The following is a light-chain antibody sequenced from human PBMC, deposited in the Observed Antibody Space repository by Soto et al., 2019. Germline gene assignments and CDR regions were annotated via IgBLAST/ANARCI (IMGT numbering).Light chain of an antibody. J-gene: IGLJ2*01. CDR3: SSYSSSRDVL. V-gene: IGLV2-14*01. Sequence: QSALTQPASVSGSPGQSITISCTGTSSDVGGYNFVSWFQQHPGKAPNLMIYDFSNRPSVVSNRFSCSNSANTASLTISGLQAEDEDDYYCSSYSSSRDVLFGGGTKLTVL. CDR1: SSDVGGYNF. CDR2: DFS.